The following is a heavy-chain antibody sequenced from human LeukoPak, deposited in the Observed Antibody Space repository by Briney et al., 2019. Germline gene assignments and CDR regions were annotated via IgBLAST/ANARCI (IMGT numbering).Heavy chain of an antibody. CDR3: AKDPSYSGTIAGYGY. Sequence: TGGSLRLSCAASGFTFSSYAMSWVRQAPGKGLEWVSAISGSGGSTYYADSVKGRFTISRDNSKNTLYLQMNSLRAEDTAVYYCAKDPSYSGTIAGYGYWGQGTLVTVSS. CDR2: ISGSGGST. D-gene: IGHD5-12*01. V-gene: IGHV3-23*01. J-gene: IGHJ4*02. CDR1: GFTFSSYA.